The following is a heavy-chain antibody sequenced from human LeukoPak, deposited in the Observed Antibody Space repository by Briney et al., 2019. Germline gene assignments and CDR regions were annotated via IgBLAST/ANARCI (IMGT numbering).Heavy chain of an antibody. D-gene: IGHD2-2*01. CDR1: GFTFDDYA. Sequence: GGSLRLSCAASGFTFDDYAMHWVRQAPGKGLEWVSLISWDGGSTYYADSVKGRFTISRDNSKNSLYLQMNSLRAEDTAVYYCARDASQLDYWGQGTLVTVSS. CDR3: ARDASQLDY. J-gene: IGHJ4*02. V-gene: IGHV3-43D*03. CDR2: ISWDGGST.